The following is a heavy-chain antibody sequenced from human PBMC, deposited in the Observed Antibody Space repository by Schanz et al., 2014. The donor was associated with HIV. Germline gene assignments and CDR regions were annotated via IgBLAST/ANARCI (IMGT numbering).Heavy chain of an antibody. Sequence: QVQLVESGGGVVQPGRSLRLSCAASGFTFSNYGMHWVRQAPGKGLEWVAIIWNDGSNRYYADSVKGRFTISRDNSKNTVSLQMNSLRSEDTAVYYCVRDAGAQWLDGDNWFDPWGQGTLVTVSS. D-gene: IGHD6-19*01. CDR3: VRDAGAQWLDGDNWFDP. J-gene: IGHJ5*02. V-gene: IGHV3-33*01. CDR1: GFTFSNYG. CDR2: IWNDGSNR.